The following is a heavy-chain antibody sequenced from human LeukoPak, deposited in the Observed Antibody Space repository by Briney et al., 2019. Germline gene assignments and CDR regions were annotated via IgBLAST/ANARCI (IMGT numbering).Heavy chain of an antibody. V-gene: IGHV3-21*01. J-gene: IGHJ4*02. CDR2: ISSSSSYI. Sequence: PGGSLRLSCAASGFTFSSYSMNWVRQAPGKGLEWVSTISSSSSYIYYADSVKGRFTISRDNAKNSLYLQMNSLRAEDTAVYYCARDREDYYDSSGYADYWGQGTLVTVSS. CDR1: GFTFSSYS. CDR3: ARDREDYYDSSGYADY. D-gene: IGHD3-22*01.